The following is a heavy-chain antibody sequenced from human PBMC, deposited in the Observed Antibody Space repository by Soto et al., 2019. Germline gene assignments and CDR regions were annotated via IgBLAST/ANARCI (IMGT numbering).Heavy chain of an antibody. CDR1: GFTFSSYA. Sequence: GGSLRLSCAASGFTFSSYAMHWVRQAPGKGLEWVAVISYDGSNKYYADSVKGRFTISRDNSKNTLYLQMNSLRAEDTAVYYCAKEAYCGGDCYSDYFDYWGQGTLVTVSS. D-gene: IGHD2-21*02. J-gene: IGHJ4*02. CDR2: ISYDGSNK. V-gene: IGHV3-30*04. CDR3: AKEAYCGGDCYSDYFDY.